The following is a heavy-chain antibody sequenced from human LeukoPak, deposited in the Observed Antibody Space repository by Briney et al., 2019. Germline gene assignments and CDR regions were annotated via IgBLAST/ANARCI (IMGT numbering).Heavy chain of an antibody. Sequence: SETLSLTCTVSGGSISSGGYYWSWIRQPAGKGLEWIGRIYTSGSTNYNPSLKSRVTISVDTSKNQFSLKLSSVTAADTAVYYCARWSQYCGGDCPGYFDYWGQGTLVTVSS. CDR1: GGSISSGGYY. CDR2: IYTSGST. J-gene: IGHJ4*02. D-gene: IGHD2-21*01. V-gene: IGHV4-61*02. CDR3: ARWSQYCGGDCPGYFDY.